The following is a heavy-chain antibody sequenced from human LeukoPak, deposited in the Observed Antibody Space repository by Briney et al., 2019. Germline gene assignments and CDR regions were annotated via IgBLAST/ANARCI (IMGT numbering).Heavy chain of an antibody. V-gene: IGHV1-69*01. CDR3: ARHRVGATLAGNNWFDP. CDR1: GGTFSSYA. Sequence: ASVKVSCKASGGTFSSYAISWVRQAPGQGLEWMGGIIPIFGTANYAQKFQGRVTITADESTSTAYMELSSLRSEDTAVYYCARHRVGATLAGNNWFDPWGQGTLVTVSS. J-gene: IGHJ5*02. CDR2: IIPIFGTA. D-gene: IGHD1-26*01.